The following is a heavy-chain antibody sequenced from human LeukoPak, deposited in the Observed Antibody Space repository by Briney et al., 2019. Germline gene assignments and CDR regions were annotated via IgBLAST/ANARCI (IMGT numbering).Heavy chain of an antibody. D-gene: IGHD3-22*01. Sequence: PGGSLRLSCAASGFTFSSYAMHWVRQAPGKGLEWVAVISYDGSNKYYADSVKGRFTIPRDNSKNTLYLQMNSLRAEDTAVYYCARAYYDLSVFYNYYDSWGQGTLVTVSS. CDR3: ARAYYDLSVFYNYYDS. V-gene: IGHV3-30*04. CDR2: ISYDGSNK. CDR1: GFTFSSYA. J-gene: IGHJ4*02.